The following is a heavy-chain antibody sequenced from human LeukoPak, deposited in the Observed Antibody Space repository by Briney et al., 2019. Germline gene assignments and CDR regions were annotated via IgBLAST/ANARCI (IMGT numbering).Heavy chain of an antibody. CDR3: ARGPSIAARYDAFDI. Sequence: PGRSLRLSCAASGFTFSSYGMHWVRQAPGKGLEWVALIWFDGGNKYYADSMKGRFTISRDDSKNTLYLQMNSLRAEDRAVYYCARGPSIAARYDAFDIWGQGTMVTVSS. CDR1: GFTFSSYG. CDR2: IWFDGGNK. D-gene: IGHD6-6*01. V-gene: IGHV3-33*01. J-gene: IGHJ3*02.